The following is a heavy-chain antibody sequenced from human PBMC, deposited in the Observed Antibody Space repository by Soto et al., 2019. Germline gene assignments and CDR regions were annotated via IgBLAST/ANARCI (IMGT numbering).Heavy chain of an antibody. CDR3: ARESRGGLDY. CDR2: INPNNGDT. V-gene: IGHV1-2*02. Sequence: GASVKVSCKASGYTFTDYFMHWVRQAPGQGLEWMGWINPNNGDTNYAQKFQGRVTMTRDTSISSAYMELNSLTSDDTAVFYCARESRGGLDYWGRGTLVTVSS. J-gene: IGHJ4*02. CDR1: GYTFTDYF. D-gene: IGHD3-10*01.